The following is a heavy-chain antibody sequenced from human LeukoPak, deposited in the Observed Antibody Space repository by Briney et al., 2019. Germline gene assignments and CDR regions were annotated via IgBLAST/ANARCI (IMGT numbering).Heavy chain of an antibody. D-gene: IGHD1-14*01. Sequence: PSETLSLTCTVSGGSISSGGYYWSWIRQHPGKGLEWIGYIYYSGSTYYNPSLKSRVTISVDTSKNQFSLKLSSVTAADTAVYYCARAGRAGNDAFDIWGQGTMVTVSS. CDR2: IYYSGST. J-gene: IGHJ3*02. V-gene: IGHV4-31*03. CDR1: GGSISSGGYY. CDR3: ARAGRAGNDAFDI.